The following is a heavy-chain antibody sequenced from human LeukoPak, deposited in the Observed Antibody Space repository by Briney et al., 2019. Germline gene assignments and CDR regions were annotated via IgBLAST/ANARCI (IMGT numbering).Heavy chain of an antibody. J-gene: IGHJ4*02. CDR2: LFPGDSEV. V-gene: IGHV5-51*01. CDR3: ARNRRARGHASYNGFDY. D-gene: IGHD5-24*01. Sequence: GESLKISCKGSGYSFSNFWIAWVRQIPGKGLGWMGILFPGDSEVRYSTSFRGQVSISVDRSINTAKLQWSSLKPSDAATYFCARNRRARGHASYNGFDYWGRGTLVTVSS. CDR1: GYSFSNFW.